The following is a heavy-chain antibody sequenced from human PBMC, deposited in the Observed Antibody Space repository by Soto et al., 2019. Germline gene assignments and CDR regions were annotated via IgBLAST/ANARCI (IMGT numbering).Heavy chain of an antibody. D-gene: IGHD3-3*01. CDR3: ARGRFGPAFDY. Sequence: QVQLQQWGAGLLKPSETLSLTRAVYGGSFSGYYWSWIRQPPGKGLEWIGEINHSGSTNYNPSLKSRVTISVDTSKNQFSLKLSSVTAADTAVYYCARGRFGPAFDYWGQGTLVTVSS. CDR1: GGSFSGYY. J-gene: IGHJ4*02. CDR2: INHSGST. V-gene: IGHV4-34*01.